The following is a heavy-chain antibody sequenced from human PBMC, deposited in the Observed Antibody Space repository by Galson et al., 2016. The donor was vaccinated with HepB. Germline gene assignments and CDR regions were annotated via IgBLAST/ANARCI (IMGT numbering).Heavy chain of an antibody. CDR2: INVYNGNT. CDR1: GYTFTSYG. V-gene: IGHV1-18*01. D-gene: IGHD6-13*01. Sequence: SVKVSCKASGYTFTSYGVSWVRQAPGQGLEWMGRINVYNGNTNYLQKFQDRLTLTTDTSTSTAYMELRSLTSDDTAVYYGAGDDYSSSWWYYHGVDVWGQGTVVTASS. CDR3: AGDDYSSSWWYYHGVDV. J-gene: IGHJ6*02.